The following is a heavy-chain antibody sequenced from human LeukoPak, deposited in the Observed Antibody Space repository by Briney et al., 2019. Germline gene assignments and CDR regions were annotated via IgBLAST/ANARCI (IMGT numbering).Heavy chain of an antibody. Sequence: GGSLRLSCAASGITVSSNYMSWVRQAPGKGLEWVSVIYSGGSTYYADSVKGRFTISRDNSKNTLYLQMNSLRAEDTAVYYCASTRDYYDSSGYSYWGQGTLVTVSS. CDR3: ASTRDYYDSSGYSY. V-gene: IGHV3-66*01. J-gene: IGHJ4*02. CDR2: IYSGGST. CDR1: GITVSSNY. D-gene: IGHD3-22*01.